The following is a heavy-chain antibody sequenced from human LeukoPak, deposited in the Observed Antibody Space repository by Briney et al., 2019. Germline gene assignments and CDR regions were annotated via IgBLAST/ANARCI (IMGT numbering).Heavy chain of an antibody. CDR3: AEVMRRSSWYFDY. J-gene: IGHJ4*02. CDR2: LSGSGDST. D-gene: IGHD6-13*01. V-gene: IGHV3-23*01. CDR1: GFTFSSYA. Sequence: GGSLRLSCAASGFTFSSYAMSWVRLAPGKGLEWVSVLSGSGDSTYYADSVKGRFTISRDNSKNTLYLQMNSLRAEDTAVYYCAEVMRRSSWYFDYWGQGTLVTVSS.